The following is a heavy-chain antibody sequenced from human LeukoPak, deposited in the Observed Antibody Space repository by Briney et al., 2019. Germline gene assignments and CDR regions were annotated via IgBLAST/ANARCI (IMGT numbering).Heavy chain of an antibody. Sequence: GGSLRLSCAASGVSFKSFEMNWLRQAPGKGLEWLSYISSSGSTIYYADSVKGRFTISRDNAKTSLYLQMNSLRAEDTAVYYCARALDWGQGTLVTVSS. D-gene: IGHD3-16*01. V-gene: IGHV3-48*03. CDR2: ISSSGSTI. CDR3: ARALD. J-gene: IGHJ4*02. CDR1: GVSFKSFE.